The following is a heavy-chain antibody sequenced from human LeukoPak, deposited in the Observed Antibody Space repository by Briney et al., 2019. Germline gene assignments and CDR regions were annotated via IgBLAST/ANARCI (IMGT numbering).Heavy chain of an antibody. CDR1: GYSFTSFW. D-gene: IGHD3-22*01. J-gene: IGHJ3*02. Sequence: GESLEIPCQGSGYSFTSFWIGWVRQMPGKGLEWIGIIYPGDSDTRYSPSFQGQVTISADKSISTAYLQWSGLKASDTAMYYCAGHYYYDSSDAHGDAFDIWGQGTMVTVSS. CDR3: AGHYYYDSSDAHGDAFDI. V-gene: IGHV5-51*01. CDR2: IYPGDSDT.